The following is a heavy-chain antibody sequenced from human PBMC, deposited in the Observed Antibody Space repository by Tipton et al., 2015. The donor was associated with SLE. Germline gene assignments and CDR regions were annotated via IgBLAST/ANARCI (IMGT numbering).Heavy chain of an antibody. CDR2: VYYSGST. Sequence: TLSLTCTVSGGSVRSGSYYWSWIRQPPGKGLEWIGYVYYSGSTNYNPSLKSRVTISVDTSKNQFSLKLTSVTAADTAVYYCARGRGGAYWGQGTLVTVSS. D-gene: IGHD3-10*01. V-gene: IGHV4-61*01. CDR3: ARGRGGAY. CDR1: GGSVRSGSYY. J-gene: IGHJ4*02.